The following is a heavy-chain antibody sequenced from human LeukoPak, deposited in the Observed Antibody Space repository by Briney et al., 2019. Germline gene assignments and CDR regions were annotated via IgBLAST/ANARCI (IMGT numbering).Heavy chain of an antibody. J-gene: IGHJ3*02. D-gene: IGHD2-15*01. CDR3: ARDLRGWGYAFDI. CDR1: GGSISSHY. Sequence: SETLSLTRTVSGGSISSHYWSWIRQPPGKGLEWIGYIYYSGSTNYNPSLKSRVTISVDTSKNQFSLKLSSVTAADTAVYYCARDLRGWGYAFDIWGQGTMVTVSS. V-gene: IGHV4-59*11. CDR2: IYYSGST.